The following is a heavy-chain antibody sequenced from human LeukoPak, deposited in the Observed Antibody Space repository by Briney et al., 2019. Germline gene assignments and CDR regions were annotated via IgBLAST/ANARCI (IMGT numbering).Heavy chain of an antibody. CDR1: GFTFDDYA. V-gene: IGHV3-9*01. D-gene: IGHD6-19*01. J-gene: IGHJ4*02. Sequence: PGGSLRLSCAASGFTFDDYAMHWVRQAPGKGLEWVSGISWNSGSIGYADSVKGRFTISRDNAKNSLYLQMNSLRAEDTAVYYCAKDRSLAVAGYFDYWGQGTLVTVSS. CDR2: ISWNSGSI. CDR3: AKDRSLAVAGYFDY.